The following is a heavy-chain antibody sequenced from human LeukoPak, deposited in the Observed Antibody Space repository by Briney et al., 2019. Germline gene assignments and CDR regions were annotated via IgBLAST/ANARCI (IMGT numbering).Heavy chain of an antibody. J-gene: IGHJ4*02. CDR2: INRDGSEK. CDR1: GFTLSSRW. D-gene: IGHD6-6*01. V-gene: IGHV3-7*03. Sequence: GGPLRLSCVVSGFTLSSRWMMWVRQAPGEGLEWMTNINRDGSEKNYVDSVKGRFTITRDNAENSLYLQMNSLRAEDTAVYYCASLSLGHYWGQGTLVTVSS. CDR3: ASLSLGHY.